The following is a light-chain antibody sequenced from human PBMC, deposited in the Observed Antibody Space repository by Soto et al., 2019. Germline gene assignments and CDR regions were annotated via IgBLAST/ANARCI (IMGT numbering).Light chain of an antibody. CDR3: QQYGSSGT. CDR1: QSVSSSY. J-gene: IGKJ1*01. V-gene: IGKV3-20*01. CDR2: GAS. Sequence: EIVLTQSPGTLSLSPGERATLSCRARQSVSSSYLAWYQPKPGQAPRPLIYGASSRATGIPDRFSGSGSGTDFTLPISRLEPEDFAVYYCQQYGSSGTFGQGTKVDIK.